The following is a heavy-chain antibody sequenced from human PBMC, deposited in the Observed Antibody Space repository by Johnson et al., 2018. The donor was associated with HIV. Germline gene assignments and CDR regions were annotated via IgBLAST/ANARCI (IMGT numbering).Heavy chain of an antibody. CDR3: AAGGVPALDI. Sequence: QVQLVESGGGLVQPGGSLRLSCAASGFTVSSSYMSWIRQAPGKGLEWVSYISSSGSTIYYADSVNGRFTISRENAKNSLYLQMNSLRAGDTAVYYCAAGGVPALDIWGQGTMVTVSS. CDR1: GFTVSSSY. D-gene: IGHD6-13*01. J-gene: IGHJ3*02. V-gene: IGHV3-11*04. CDR2: ISSSGSTI.